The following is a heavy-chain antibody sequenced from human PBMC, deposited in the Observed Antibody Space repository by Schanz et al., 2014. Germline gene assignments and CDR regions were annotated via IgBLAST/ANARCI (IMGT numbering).Heavy chain of an antibody. V-gene: IGHV7-4-1*02. CDR2: INPTTGNP. J-gene: IGHJ6*02. CDR1: GYIFSSYA. CDR3: ARARYGLDV. Sequence: QLVQSGSEFRKPGASGEVSCKASGYIFSSYAIHWVRQAPGQGLEWMGWINPTTGNPGYAQGFTGRFVFSFDTSVSTAYLQISGLKAEDTAVYYCARARYGLDVWGQGTTVTVSS.